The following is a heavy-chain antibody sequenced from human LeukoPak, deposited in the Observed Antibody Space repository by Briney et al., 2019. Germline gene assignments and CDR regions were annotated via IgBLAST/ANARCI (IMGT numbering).Heavy chain of an antibody. CDR2: IYDSGST. J-gene: IGHJ4*02. CDR1: GGSISSSYYY. V-gene: IGHV4-39*07. Sequence: SETLSLTCTVSGGSISSSYYYWGWIRQPPGKGLEWIGSIYDSGSTYYNPSLKSRVTISVDTSKNQFSLKLSSVTAADTAVYYCASQGAFGTMVRGISYWGQGTLVTVSS. CDR3: ASQGAFGTMVRGISY. D-gene: IGHD3-10*01.